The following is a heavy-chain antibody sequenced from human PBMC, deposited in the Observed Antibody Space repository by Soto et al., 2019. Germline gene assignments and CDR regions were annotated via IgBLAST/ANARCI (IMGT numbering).Heavy chain of an antibody. Sequence: QVQLQQWGAGLLKPSETLSLTCAVYGGSFSGYYWSWIRQPPGKGLEWIGEINHSGSTNYNPSLKSRVTISVDTSKNQFSLKLSSVTAADTAVYYCARNRRRDGFGGDYYYGMDVWGQGTTVTVSS. CDR2: INHSGST. CDR1: GGSFSGYY. D-gene: IGHD3-10*01. J-gene: IGHJ6*02. V-gene: IGHV4-34*01. CDR3: ARNRRRDGFGGDYYYGMDV.